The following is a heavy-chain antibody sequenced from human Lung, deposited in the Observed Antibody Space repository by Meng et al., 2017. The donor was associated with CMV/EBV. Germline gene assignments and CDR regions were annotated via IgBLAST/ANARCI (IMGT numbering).Heavy chain of an antibody. J-gene: IGHJ3*02. CDR3: AKDLPPYYYDRGSYPDAFDI. Sequence: SLKISCAASGFTVGAYAMHWVRQPPGKGLEWVSGISWNSGNIGYADSVKGRFTISRDNAKNSLYLQMSSLRAEDTALYYCAKDLPPYYYDRGSYPDAFDIWGQGTMVTVSS. CDR2: ISWNSGNI. V-gene: IGHV3-9*01. CDR1: GFTVGAYA. D-gene: IGHD3-22*01.